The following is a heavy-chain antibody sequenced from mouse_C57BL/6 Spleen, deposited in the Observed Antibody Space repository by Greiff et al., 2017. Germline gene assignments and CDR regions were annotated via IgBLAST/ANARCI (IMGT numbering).Heavy chain of an antibody. V-gene: IGHV1-55*01. Sequence: QVQLQQPGAELVKPGASVKMSCKASGYTFTSYWITWVKQRPGQGLEWIGDIYPGSGSTNYNEKFKSKATLTVDTSSSTAYMQLSSLTSEDSAVYYCARKVYYDYSLDYWGQGTTLTVSS. J-gene: IGHJ2*01. CDR3: ARKVYYDYSLDY. CDR1: GYTFTSYW. CDR2: IYPGSGST. D-gene: IGHD2-4*01.